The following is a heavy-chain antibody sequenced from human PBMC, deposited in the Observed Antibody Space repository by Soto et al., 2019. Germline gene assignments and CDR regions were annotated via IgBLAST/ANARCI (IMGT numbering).Heavy chain of an antibody. D-gene: IGHD3-22*01. Sequence: EVQLVESGGGLIQPGGSLRLSCAASGFTVSNSYISWVRQAPGKGLEWVSIIFPDGTTYYSDSVKGRFTISRDNFKNTVYLQMNGLRAGDTAKYYCAREEGDSSMFDPWGQGTLVTVSS. CDR3: AREEGDSSMFDP. CDR1: GFTVSNSY. J-gene: IGHJ5*02. V-gene: IGHV3-53*01. CDR2: IFPDGTT.